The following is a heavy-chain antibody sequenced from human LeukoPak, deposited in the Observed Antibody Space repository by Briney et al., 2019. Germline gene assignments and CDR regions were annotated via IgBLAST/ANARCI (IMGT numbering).Heavy chain of an antibody. Sequence: PGGSLRLSCAASGFTFSSYGMHWVRQAPGKGLEWVAVIWYDGSNKYYADSVKGRFTISRDNSKNTLYLQMNSLRVEDTAVYYCARPRYFDWSLRDDAFDIWGQGTMVTVSS. CDR2: IWYDGSNK. J-gene: IGHJ3*02. D-gene: IGHD3-9*01. CDR1: GFTFSSYG. CDR3: ARPRYFDWSLRDDAFDI. V-gene: IGHV3-33*01.